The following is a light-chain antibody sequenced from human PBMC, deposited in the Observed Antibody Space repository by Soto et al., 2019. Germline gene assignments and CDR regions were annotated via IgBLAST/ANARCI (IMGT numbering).Light chain of an antibody. CDR2: EGN. CDR3: CAYAGSNTSV. J-gene: IGLJ2*01. CDR1: SSDVGSYNL. V-gene: IGLV2-23*01. Sequence: QSALTQPASVSGSPGQSITISCTGTSSDVGSYNLVSWYQQHPGKAPKLMIYEGNKRPSGVSNRFSASKSGNTASLTISGLQAEDEADYYCCAYAGSNTSVFGGGTKVTVL.